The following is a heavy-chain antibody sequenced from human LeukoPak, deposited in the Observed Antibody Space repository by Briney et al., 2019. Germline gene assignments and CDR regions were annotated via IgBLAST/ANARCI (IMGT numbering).Heavy chain of an antibody. Sequence: PGRSLRLSWAASGFMFSNFAMSWVRQAPGKGLEWVSTIYYSGGNTYSADSVKGRFTISRDNAKNTLYLQMNSLRAEDTAVYYCAKDQGQAVVPRRFDNWGQGTLVTVSS. CDR1: GFMFSNFA. CDR3: AKDQGQAVVPRRFDN. J-gene: IGHJ4*02. V-gene: IGHV3-23*01. CDR2: IYYSGGNT. D-gene: IGHD2-2*01.